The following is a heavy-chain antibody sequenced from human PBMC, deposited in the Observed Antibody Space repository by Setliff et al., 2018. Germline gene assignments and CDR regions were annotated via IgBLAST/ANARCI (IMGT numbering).Heavy chain of an antibody. CDR2: IYIGGSA. D-gene: IGHD6-19*01. Sequence: SETLSLTCTVSGGSISSYYWSWIRQPAGKGLEWIGHIYIGGSANYNPSLKSRFIMSIDTSKNQFSLKLNSVTAADMAVYYCAREQWLDPPGYYYMDVWAKGTTVTVSS. CDR3: AREQWLDPPGYYYMDV. CDR1: GGSISSYY. V-gene: IGHV4-4*07. J-gene: IGHJ6*03.